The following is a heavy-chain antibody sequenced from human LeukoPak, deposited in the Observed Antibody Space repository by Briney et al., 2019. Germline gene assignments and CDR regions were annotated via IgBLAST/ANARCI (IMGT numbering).Heavy chain of an antibody. V-gene: IGHV1-2*02. CDR2: INPNSGGT. CDR3: ARVDIVVVPAARAGDY. CDR1: GYTFTGYY. J-gene: IGHJ4*02. Sequence: ASVKVSXKASGYTFTGYYMHWVRQAPGQGLEWMGWINPNSGGTKYAQKFQGRVTMTRDTSISTAYMELSRLRSDDTAVYYCARVDIVVVPAARAGDYWGQGTLVTVSS. D-gene: IGHD2-2*01.